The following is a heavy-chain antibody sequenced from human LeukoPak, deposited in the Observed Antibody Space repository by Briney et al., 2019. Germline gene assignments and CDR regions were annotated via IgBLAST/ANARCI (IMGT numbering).Heavy chain of an antibody. CDR2: IIPILGIA. CDR3: ARESPDSSGYYPFDY. J-gene: IGHJ4*02. CDR1: GGTFSSYA. V-gene: IGHV1-69*04. Sequence: SVKVSCKASGGTFSSYAISWVRQAPGQGLEWMGRIIPILGIANYAQKFQGRVTMTTDTSTSTAYMELRSLRSDDTAVYYCARESPDSSGYYPFDYWGQGTLVTVSS. D-gene: IGHD3-22*01.